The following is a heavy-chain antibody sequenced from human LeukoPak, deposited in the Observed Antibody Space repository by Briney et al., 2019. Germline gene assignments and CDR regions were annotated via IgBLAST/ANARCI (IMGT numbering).Heavy chain of an antibody. Sequence: GGSLRLSCAASGFTFSTFAMIWVRQPPGKGLEWVSSIFPSGGEIHYADSVKGRFTISRDNSKSTVYLQMNSLRAEDTAVFYCAKSWGVEYSSGFYIGVDYWGQGTLVTVSS. V-gene: IGHV3-23*01. J-gene: IGHJ4*02. CDR1: GFTFSTFA. CDR2: IFPSGGEI. D-gene: IGHD3-22*01. CDR3: AKSWGVEYSSGFYIGVDY.